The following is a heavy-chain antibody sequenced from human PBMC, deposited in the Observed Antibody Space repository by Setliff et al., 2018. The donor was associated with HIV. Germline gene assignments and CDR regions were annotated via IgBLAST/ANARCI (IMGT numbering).Heavy chain of an antibody. CDR1: GYTFTGYH. Sequence: ASVKVSCKASGYTFTGYHIHWVRQAPGQGLEWLGRINPNSGGTKYAQKFQGRVTMTRDTSISTAYMQLSSLSSDDTVVYYCARGGYSGYDTGDAFDIWGQGTMVTVSS. D-gene: IGHD5-12*01. CDR3: ARGGYSGYDTGDAFDI. V-gene: IGHV1-2*05. CDR2: INPNSGGT. J-gene: IGHJ3*02.